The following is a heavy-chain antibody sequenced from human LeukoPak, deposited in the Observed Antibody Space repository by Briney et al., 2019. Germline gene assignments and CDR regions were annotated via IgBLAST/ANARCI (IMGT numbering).Heavy chain of an antibody. CDR3: ARAKYGSYYMDV. D-gene: IGHD4-17*01. CDR1: GFTFSNYH. V-gene: IGHV3-48*04. Sequence: GGSLRLSCAASGFTFSNYHMNWVRQAPGKGLEWVSYISSSSSTTYYADSVKGRFTISRDNAKKSLYLQMNSLRAEDTAVYYCARAKYGSYYMDVWGKGTTVTVSS. CDR2: ISSSSSTT. J-gene: IGHJ6*03.